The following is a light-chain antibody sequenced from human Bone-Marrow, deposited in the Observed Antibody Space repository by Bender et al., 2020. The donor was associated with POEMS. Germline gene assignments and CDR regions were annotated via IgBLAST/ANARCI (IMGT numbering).Light chain of an antibody. CDR1: SSDVGGYNY. CDR2: EVN. Sequence: QSALSQPPSASGSPGQSVTISCTGSSSDVGGYNYVSWYQQLPGKAPRLLIYEVNKRPSGVPARFSGSKSGNTASLTVSGLQSEDEADYYCSSYAGTNEYVFGSGTKVTVL. CDR3: SSYAGTNEYV. J-gene: IGLJ1*01. V-gene: IGLV2-8*01.